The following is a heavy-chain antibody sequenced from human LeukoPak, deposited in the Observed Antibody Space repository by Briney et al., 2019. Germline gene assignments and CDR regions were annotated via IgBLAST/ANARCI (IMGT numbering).Heavy chain of an antibody. V-gene: IGHV3-21*01. J-gene: IGHJ5*02. Sequence: GGSLRLSCAASGFTFSSYSMNWVRQAPGKGLEWVSSISDSSRYIFYADSVKGRFTISRDNAKNSLYLQMNSLRAEDTAVYYCARDRRSITQRGFDPWGQGTLVTVSS. CDR3: ARDRRSITQRGFDP. D-gene: IGHD2-2*01. CDR1: GFTFSSYS. CDR2: ISDSSRYI.